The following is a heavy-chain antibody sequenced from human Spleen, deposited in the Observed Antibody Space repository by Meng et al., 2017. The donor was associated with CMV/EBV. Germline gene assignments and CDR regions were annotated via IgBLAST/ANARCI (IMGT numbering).Heavy chain of an antibody. D-gene: IGHD2-15*01. CDR3: ARGRPEWGLLTDPFDY. Sequence: ASVKVSCKASGYTFTSNGISWVRQAPGQGLEWMGWISAYNGNTNYAQKFQGRVTVTTDTSTTTANMELRSLRFDDTAMYYCARGRPEWGLLTDPFDYWGQGTLVTVSS. CDR1: GYTFTSNG. J-gene: IGHJ4*02. CDR2: ISAYNGNT. V-gene: IGHV1-18*01.